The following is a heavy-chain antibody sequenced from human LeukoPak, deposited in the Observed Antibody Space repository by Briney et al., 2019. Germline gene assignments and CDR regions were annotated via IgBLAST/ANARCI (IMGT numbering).Heavy chain of an antibody. CDR3: AHKRGRGGPFDI. CDR1: GFSLTTSGEG. J-gene: IGHJ3*02. Sequence: SGPTLVNPTQTLTLTCTFSGFSLTTSGEGVGWIRQPPGKAPEWLALLYWDDDKRYSPSLESRLTITKDTSKNQVVLAMTNMDPVDTATYYCAHKRGRGGPFDIWGQGTMVTVSS. V-gene: IGHV2-5*02. CDR2: LYWDDDK. D-gene: IGHD2-15*01.